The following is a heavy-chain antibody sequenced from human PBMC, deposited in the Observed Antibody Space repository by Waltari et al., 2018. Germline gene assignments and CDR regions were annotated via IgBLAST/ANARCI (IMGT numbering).Heavy chain of an antibody. CDR1: GYTFTSYD. CDR3: ARARVHYGMDV. V-gene: IGHV1-46*01. Sequence: QVQLVQSGAEEKKPGASVTVSCKASGYTFTSYDMHCVRQASGQGLEWIGIINPSGGSTSYAQKFQGRVTMTRDTSTSTVYMELSSLRSEDTAVYYCARARVHYGMDVWGQGTTVTVSS. J-gene: IGHJ6*02. CDR2: INPSGGST.